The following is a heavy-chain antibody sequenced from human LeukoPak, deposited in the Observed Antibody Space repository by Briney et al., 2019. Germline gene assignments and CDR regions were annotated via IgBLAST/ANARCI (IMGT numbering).Heavy chain of an antibody. V-gene: IGHV1-8*01. J-gene: IGHJ3*02. CDR2: MNPNSGNT. CDR1: GYTFTSYD. CDR3: ARSPESSDAFDI. Sequence: ASVKVSCKASGYTFTSYDINWVRQATGHGLEWMGWMNPNSGNTGYAQKFQGRVTMTRNTSISTAYMELSSLRSEDTAVYYCARSPESSDAFDIWGQGTMVTVSS.